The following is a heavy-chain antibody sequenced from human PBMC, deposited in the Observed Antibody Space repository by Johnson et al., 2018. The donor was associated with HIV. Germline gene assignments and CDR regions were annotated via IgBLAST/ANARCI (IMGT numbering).Heavy chain of an antibody. V-gene: IGHV3-15*01. CDR2: IKSKTDGGTT. D-gene: IGHD3-22*01. CDR1: GFTFSDYY. CDR3: ARQHYYDRSGQGGGLDI. J-gene: IGHJ3*02. Sequence: VQLVESGGGLVQPGGSLRLSCAASGFTFSDYYMSWIRQAPGKGLEWVGRIKSKTDGGTTDYAAPVKGRFTISRDDSKNTLYLQMNSLRAEDTAVYYCARQHYYDRSGQGGGLDIWGQGTMVTVSS.